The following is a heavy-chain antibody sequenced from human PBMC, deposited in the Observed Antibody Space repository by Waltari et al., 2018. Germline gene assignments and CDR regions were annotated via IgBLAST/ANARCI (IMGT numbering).Heavy chain of an antibody. CDR2: ITVCDDA. D-gene: IGHD1-20*01. CDR1: GITFSNFP. V-gene: IGHV3-23*01. J-gene: IGHJ4*02. Sequence: EVQLLESGGDLVQPGGSLRLSCAAPGITFSNFPINWVRLAPGTGLEWFSAITVCDDAHYADSLRGRFTISRDSSKDTVHLQMNGLRVEDTAIYYCATPFYNWDDPLHSWGQGTPVTVSS. CDR3: ATPFYNWDDPLHS.